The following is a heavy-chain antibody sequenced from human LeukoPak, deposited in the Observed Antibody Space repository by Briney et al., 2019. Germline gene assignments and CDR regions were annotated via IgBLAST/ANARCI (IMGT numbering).Heavy chain of an antibody. CDR3: ARESGTVSRFLE. D-gene: IGHD3-3*01. Sequence: TSETLSLTCAVYGGSFSGYYWSWIRQPPGKGLEWIGEINHSGSTNYNPSLKSRVTISVDTSKNQFSLKLSSVTAADTAVYYCARESGTVSRFLEWGEGTLVTVFS. J-gene: IGHJ4*02. CDR1: GGSFSGYY. V-gene: IGHV4-34*01. CDR2: INHSGST.